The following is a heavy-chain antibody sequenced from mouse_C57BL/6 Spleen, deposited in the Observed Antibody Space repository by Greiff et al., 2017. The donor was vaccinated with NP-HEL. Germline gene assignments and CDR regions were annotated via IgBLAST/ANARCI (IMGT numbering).Heavy chain of an antibody. J-gene: IGHJ3*01. D-gene: IGHD1-1*01. V-gene: IGHV1-59*01. Sequence: QVQLQQPGAELVRPGTSVKLSCKASGYTFTSYWMHWVKQRPGQGLEWIGVIDPSDSYTNYNKKFKGKATLTIDQSSSTAYMQLSSLTSEDSAVYYCASSYYVSSYVFAYWGQGTLVTVSA. CDR3: ASSYYVSSYVFAY. CDR1: GYTFTSYW. CDR2: IDPSDSYT.